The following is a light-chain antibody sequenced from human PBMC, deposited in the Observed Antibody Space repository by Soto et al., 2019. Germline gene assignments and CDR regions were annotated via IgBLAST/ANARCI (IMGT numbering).Light chain of an antibody. CDR3: LLYVAGHVRL. Sequence: QAVVTQEPSLSVSPGGTVTLTCASSTGEVTSGYYPSWIQQKPGQVPRSLIYNTNNKHSWTPVRFSGSLLGGRAALTLSDVQPEDEADYYCLLYVAGHVRLLGGGTELTVL. CDR2: NTN. J-gene: IGLJ2*01. CDR1: TGEVTSGYY. V-gene: IGLV7-43*01.